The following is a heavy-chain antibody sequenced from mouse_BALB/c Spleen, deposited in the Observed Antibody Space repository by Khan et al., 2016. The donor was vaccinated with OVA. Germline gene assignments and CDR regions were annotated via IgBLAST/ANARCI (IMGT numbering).Heavy chain of an antibody. Sequence: QVRLQQSGAELARPGASVKLSCKASGYTFTDYYINWMRQRTGQGLEWIGEIYPGSDNTNYNEKFKDKATLTADKSSSKAYMQLSSLTSDDSAVYFCAREWAAWFPYWGQGTLVTVSA. V-gene: IGHV1-77*01. CDR3: AREWAAWFPY. CDR2: IYPGSDNT. CDR1: GYTFTDYY. J-gene: IGHJ3*01.